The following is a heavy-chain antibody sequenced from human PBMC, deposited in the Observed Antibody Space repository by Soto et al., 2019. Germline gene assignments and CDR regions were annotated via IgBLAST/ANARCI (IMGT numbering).Heavy chain of an antibody. CDR1: GGSVSSGSYY. Sequence: QVQLQESGPGLVKPSETLSLTCTVSGGSVSSGSYYWSWIRQPPGKGLECIGYIYYSGSTHYNPSLKSRVTISLDASKNQFSLELDSVTAADTAVYFCASYSDSSGYLAYFDYWGQGTLVTVSS. J-gene: IGHJ4*02. CDR3: ASYSDSSGYLAYFDY. D-gene: IGHD3-22*01. V-gene: IGHV4-61*01. CDR2: IYYSGST.